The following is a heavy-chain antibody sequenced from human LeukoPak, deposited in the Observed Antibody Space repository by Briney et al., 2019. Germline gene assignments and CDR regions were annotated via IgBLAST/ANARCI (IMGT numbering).Heavy chain of an antibody. D-gene: IGHD3-3*01. V-gene: IGHV4-59*12. CDR1: GGSISSYY. J-gene: IGHJ4*02. CDR3: ARDQYFDFWSSTATSYYFDY. CDR2: IYYSGST. Sequence: SETLSLTCTVSGGSISSYYWSWIRQPPGKGLEWIGYIYYSGSTNYNPSLKSRVTISVDTSKKEFTLKLTSVTAADTAVYYCARDQYFDFWSSTATSYYFDYWGQGTLVTVSS.